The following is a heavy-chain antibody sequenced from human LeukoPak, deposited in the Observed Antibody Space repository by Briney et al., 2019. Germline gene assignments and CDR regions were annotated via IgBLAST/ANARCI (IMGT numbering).Heavy chain of an antibody. CDR2: MYYSGST. Sequence: SQTLSLTCTVSGASISSGDYYWGWLRQPPGKGLEWIAYMYYSGSTYYNPSRKSRVTMSADTSKNQLSLKLSSVTAADTAVYYCARPYYYDSRIDPWGQGILVTVSS. CDR3: ARPYYYDSRIDP. V-gene: IGHV4-30-4*01. J-gene: IGHJ5*02. D-gene: IGHD3-22*01. CDR1: GASISSGDYY.